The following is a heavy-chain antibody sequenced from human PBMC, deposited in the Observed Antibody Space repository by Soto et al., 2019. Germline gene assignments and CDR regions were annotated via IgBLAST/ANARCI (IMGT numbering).Heavy chain of an antibody. J-gene: IGHJ4*02. CDR2: ISGSGGST. Sequence: EVQLLESGGGLVQPGGSLRLSCAASGFTFSSYAMSWVRQAPGKGLEWVSAISGSGGSTYYADSVKGRFTISRDNSKDTLYLQMNSLRAEDTAVYYCAKDPGRSGYFLDYWGQGTLVTVSS. D-gene: IGHD3-3*01. V-gene: IGHV3-23*01. CDR1: GFTFSSYA. CDR3: AKDPGRSGYFLDY.